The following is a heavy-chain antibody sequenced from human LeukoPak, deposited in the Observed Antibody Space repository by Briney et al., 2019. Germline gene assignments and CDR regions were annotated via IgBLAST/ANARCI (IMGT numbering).Heavy chain of an antibody. Sequence: GESLKISCKGSGYSFTSYWIGWVRQMPGKGLEWMGIINPGDSDTRYSPSFQGQVTISADKSISTAYLQWSSLKASDTAMYYCARSLRYCSSTSCYNNWFDPWGQGTLVTVSS. CDR3: ARSLRYCSSTSCYNNWFDP. D-gene: IGHD2-2*01. CDR2: INPGDSDT. CDR1: GYSFTSYW. V-gene: IGHV5-51*01. J-gene: IGHJ5*02.